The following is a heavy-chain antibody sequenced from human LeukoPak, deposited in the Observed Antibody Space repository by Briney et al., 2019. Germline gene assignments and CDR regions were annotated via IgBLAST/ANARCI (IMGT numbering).Heavy chain of an antibody. CDR3: AGGRVLRFLEEGWFDP. CDR2: INHSGST. Sequence: SETLSLTCAVYGGSFSGYYWSWIRQPPGKGLEWIGEINHSGSTNYNPSLKSRVTISVDTSKNQFSLKLSSVTAADTAVYYCAGGRVLRFLEEGWFDPWGQGTPVTVSS. J-gene: IGHJ5*02. V-gene: IGHV4-34*01. CDR1: GGSFSGYY. D-gene: IGHD3-3*01.